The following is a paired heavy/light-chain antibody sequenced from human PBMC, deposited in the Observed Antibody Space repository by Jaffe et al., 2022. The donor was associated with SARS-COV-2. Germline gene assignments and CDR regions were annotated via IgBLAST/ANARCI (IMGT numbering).Light chain of an antibody. V-gene: IGLV2-11*01. J-gene: IGLJ2*01. CDR3: CSYAGIDTFRI. CDR2: AVN. Sequence: QPALTQPRSVSGSPGQSVTISCTGTSSDVGAYNSVSWYQQHPGKAPKVLISAVNYRPPGVPDRFSGSKSGNTASLTISGLQAEDEADYYCCSYAGIDTFRIFGGGTKLTVL. CDR1: SSDVGAYNS.
Heavy chain of an antibody. V-gene: IGHV3-48*03. CDR2: ISSSGTTI. CDR1: GFIFSDYE. J-gene: IGHJ4*02. Sequence: EVQLVESGGGLEQPGGSLRLSCAASGFIFSDYEMNWVRQAPGKGLEWVSYISSSGTTIYYSDSVKGRFTISRDNGKNSLYLQMNSLRAEDTALYYCVRVLGSAFDYWGQGTLVTVSS. D-gene: IGHD7-27*01. CDR3: VRVLGSAFDY.